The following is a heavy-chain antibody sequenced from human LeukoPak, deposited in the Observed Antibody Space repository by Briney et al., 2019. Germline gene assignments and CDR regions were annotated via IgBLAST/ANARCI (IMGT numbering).Heavy chain of an antibody. D-gene: IGHD1-7*01. J-gene: IGHJ4*02. CDR1: GFRFSSYA. V-gene: IGHV3-23*01. CDR3: AKDERNWNYNLASQTYD. Sequence: GGSLRLSCAASGFRFSSYAMSWVRQAPGKGLEWVLAISGSGVSTYYADSVKGRFTVSRDNSKNTLYLQMSSLRAEDTAVYYCAKDERNWNYNLASQTYDWGQGTLVTVSS. CDR2: ISGSGVST.